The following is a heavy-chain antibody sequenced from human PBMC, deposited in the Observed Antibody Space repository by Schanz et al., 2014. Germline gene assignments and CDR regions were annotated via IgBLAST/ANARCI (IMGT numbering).Heavy chain of an antibody. V-gene: IGHV4-30-4*07. J-gene: IGHJ6*02. CDR3: ATAKRYHYALGTYRGNYYATDV. Sequence: QVQLQESGPGLVKPSQTLSLTCAVSGGSISSGGYSWSWIRQPPGKGLEWIGYIFFRGSTYYNPSQKSGVTIPVAKSKNQSSLRLTSVTAADTALYYCATAKRYHYALGTYRGNYYATDVWGQGTAVAVSS. CDR1: GGSISSGGYS. CDR2: IFFRGST. D-gene: IGHD3-10*01.